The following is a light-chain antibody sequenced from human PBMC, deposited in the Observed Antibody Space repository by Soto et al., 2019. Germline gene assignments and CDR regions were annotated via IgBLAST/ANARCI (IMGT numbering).Light chain of an antibody. V-gene: IGKV1-5*01. J-gene: IGKJ1*01. CDR3: QQYETFSGT. CDR2: DAS. Sequence: IQMTQFPSRQSASLVHGVTVTWQASQSVSGWLAWYQQKPGEAPKLLIYDASALPRGVPSRFSGSGSGTKFTLTIASLQPDDFATYYCQQYETFSGTFGPGTKVDIK. CDR1: QSVSGW.